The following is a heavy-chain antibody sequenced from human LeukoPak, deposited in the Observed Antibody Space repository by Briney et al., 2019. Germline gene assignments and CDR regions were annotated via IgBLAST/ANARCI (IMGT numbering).Heavy chain of an antibody. CDR2: ISYDGSNK. V-gene: IGHV3-30*18. CDR1: GFTFSCYG. CDR3: AKDGRDYGDYVDY. D-gene: IGHD4-17*01. J-gene: IGHJ4*02. Sequence: GWSLSLSCAASGFTFSCYGMHWVRQAPGKGLEWVAVISYDGSNKYYADSVKGRFTISRDNSKNTLYLQMNSLRAEDTAVYYCAKDGRDYGDYVDYWGQGTLVTVSS.